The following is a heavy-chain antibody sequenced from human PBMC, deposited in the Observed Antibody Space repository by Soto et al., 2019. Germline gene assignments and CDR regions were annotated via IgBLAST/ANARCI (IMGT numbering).Heavy chain of an antibody. Sequence: QVQLQESGPGLVKPSQTLSLTCTVSGGSISSGGYYWSWIRQHPGKGLEWIGYIYYSGSTYYNPSLKGRVTISLDTSKNQFTLKLSSVTAADTAVYSCARAKLLLWFGELYYWGQGTLVTVSS. D-gene: IGHD3-10*01. V-gene: IGHV4-31*03. CDR1: GGSISSGGYY. J-gene: IGHJ4*02. CDR2: IYYSGST. CDR3: ARAKLLLWFGELYY.